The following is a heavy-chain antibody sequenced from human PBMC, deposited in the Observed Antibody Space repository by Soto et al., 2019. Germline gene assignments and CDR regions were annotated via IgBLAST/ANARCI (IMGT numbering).Heavy chain of an antibody. J-gene: IGHJ6*02. Sequence: LRLSCAASGFTVSSNYMSWVRQAPGKGLEWVSVIYSGGSTYYADSVKGRFTISRDNSKNTLYLQMNSLRAEDTAVYYCARSYYYDSSGSQGYYYYYGMDVWGQGTTVTVSS. CDR1: GFTVSSNY. V-gene: IGHV3-53*01. CDR2: IYSGGST. D-gene: IGHD3-22*01. CDR3: ARSYYYDSSGSQGYYYYYGMDV.